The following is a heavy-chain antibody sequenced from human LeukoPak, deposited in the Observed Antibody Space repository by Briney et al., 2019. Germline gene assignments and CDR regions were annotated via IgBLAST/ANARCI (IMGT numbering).Heavy chain of an antibody. CDR3: ARGWDYGDYDAGTSDWFDP. CDR2: INHSGST. V-gene: IGHV4-34*01. CDR1: GGSFSGYY. D-gene: IGHD4-17*01. J-gene: IGHJ5*02. Sequence: SETLSLTCAVYGGSFSGYYWSWIRQPPGKGLEWIREINHSGSTNYNPSLKSRVTISVDTSKNQFSLKLSSVTAADTAVYYCARGWDYGDYDAGTSDWFDPWGQGTLVTVSS.